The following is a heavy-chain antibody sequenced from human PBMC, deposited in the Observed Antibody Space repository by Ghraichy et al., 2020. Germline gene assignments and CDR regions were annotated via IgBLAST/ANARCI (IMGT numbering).Heavy chain of an antibody. CDR2: IYYSGST. J-gene: IGHJ4*02. CDR3: ARRHSSGLLPDDY. V-gene: IGHV4-39*01. CDR1: GGSISSSSYY. Sequence: SQTLSLTCTVSGGSISSSSYYWGWIRQPPGKGLEWIGSIYYSGSTYYNPSLKSRVTISVDTSKNQFSLKLSSVTAADTAVYYCARRHSSGLLPDDYWGQGTLVTVSS. D-gene: IGHD6-19*01.